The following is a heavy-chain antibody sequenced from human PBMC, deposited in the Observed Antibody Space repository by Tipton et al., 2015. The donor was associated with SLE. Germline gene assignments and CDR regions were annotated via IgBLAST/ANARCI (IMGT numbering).Heavy chain of an antibody. D-gene: IGHD6-13*01. CDR3: AKGSPGYSSSWWGFDY. J-gene: IGHJ4*02. CDR2: VSYDGSNM. Sequence: SLRLACASSGFTFSSYTIHWVRQAPGKGLEWVAVVSYDGSNMYYADSVKGRFTISRDNSKNTLYLQMNSLRAEDTAVYYCAKGSPGYSSSWWGFDYWGQGTLVTVSS. V-gene: IGHV3-30*04. CDR1: GFTFSSYT.